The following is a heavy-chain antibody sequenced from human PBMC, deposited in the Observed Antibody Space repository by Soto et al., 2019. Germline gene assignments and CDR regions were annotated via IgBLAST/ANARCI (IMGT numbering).Heavy chain of an antibody. CDR2: IDWEDDK. CDR3: ARIRAYPYHFDY. V-gene: IGHV2-70*13. Sequence: GSGPTLVNPTQTLTLTCPFSGFSLSTTGMSVSWIRQPPGKALEWLAHIDWEDDKYYSTSLETRLTISKDTSKNQVVLTMTNMDPVDTATSYCARIRAYPYHFDYWGQGTLVTVSS. CDR1: GFSLSTTGMS. J-gene: IGHJ4*02.